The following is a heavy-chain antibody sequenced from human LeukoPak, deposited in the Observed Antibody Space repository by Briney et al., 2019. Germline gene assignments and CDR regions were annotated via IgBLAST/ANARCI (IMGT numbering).Heavy chain of an antibody. J-gene: IGHJ4*02. CDR1: GFTFNNYG. CDR3: ARTYDYGGNQAFGY. D-gene: IGHD4-23*01. Sequence: PGGSLRLSCAASGFTFNNYGMHWVRQAPGKGLEWVAVISYDGRNIHYPDSVKGRFTISRDNAKNSLYLQMNSLRDEDTAVYYCARTYDYGGNQAFGYWGQGTLVTVSS. CDR2: ISYDGRNI. V-gene: IGHV3-30*03.